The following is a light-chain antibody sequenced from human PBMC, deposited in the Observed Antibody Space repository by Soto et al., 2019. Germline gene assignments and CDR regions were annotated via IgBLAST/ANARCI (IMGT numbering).Light chain of an antibody. V-gene: IGLV2-8*01. CDR2: EVT. J-gene: IGLJ1*01. CDR3: SSFANSKNFV. CDR1: SSDVGAYDY. Sequence: QSVLTQPPSASGSPGQSVTISCTGTSSDVGAYDYVSWHQQHPGEAPKLIIYEVTKRPSGVPDRFSGSKSGNTASLTVSGLQTEDEADYYCSSFANSKNFVFGTGTKVTVL.